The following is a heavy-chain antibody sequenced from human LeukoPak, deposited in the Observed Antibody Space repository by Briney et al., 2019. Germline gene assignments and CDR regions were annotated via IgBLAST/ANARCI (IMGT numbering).Heavy chain of an antibody. CDR2: IRYDGSNK. D-gene: IGHD6-6*01. CDR3: ARDSSSSLDCYYYYMDV. J-gene: IGHJ6*03. Sequence: GGSLRLSCAASGFTFSSYGMHWVRQAPGKGLEWVAFIRYDGSNKYYADSVKGRFTISRDNAKNSLYLQMNSLRAEDTAVYYCARDSSSSLDCYYYYMDVWGKGTTVTVSS. CDR1: GFTFSSYG. V-gene: IGHV3-30*02.